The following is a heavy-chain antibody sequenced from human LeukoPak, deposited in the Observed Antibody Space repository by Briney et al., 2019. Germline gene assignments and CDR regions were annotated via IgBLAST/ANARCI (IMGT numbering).Heavy chain of an antibody. CDR2: INPNSGGT. J-gene: IGHJ1*01. D-gene: IGHD6-13*01. Sequence: ASVKVSCKAFGYTFTGYYMHWVRQAPGQGLEWMGWINPNSGGTNYAQKFQGRVTMTRDTSISTAYMELSRLRSDDTALYYCARIGISARGTNFHHWGQGTLVTVSS. V-gene: IGHV1-2*02. CDR3: ARIGISARGTNFHH. CDR1: GYTFTGYY.